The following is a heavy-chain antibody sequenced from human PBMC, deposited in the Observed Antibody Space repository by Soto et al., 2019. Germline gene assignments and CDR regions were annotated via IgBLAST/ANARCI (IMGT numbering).Heavy chain of an antibody. CDR1: GFTFSSYS. CDR2: ISSGSDYI. V-gene: IGHV3-21*01. J-gene: IGHJ3*01. CDR3: ARSPVGDAFNV. Sequence: EVQLVESGGGLVKPGGSLRLSCAASGFTFSSYSMNWVRQAPGKGLEWVSSISSGSDYIFYADSGKGRFTISRDNAKNSLFLQMNSLTAEATDVYYCARSPVGDAFNVWGQGTVVTVSS.